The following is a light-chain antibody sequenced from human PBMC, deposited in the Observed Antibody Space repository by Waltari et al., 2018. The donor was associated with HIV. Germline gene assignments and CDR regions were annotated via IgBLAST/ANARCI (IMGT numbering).Light chain of an antibody. Sequence: QSVVTQPPSASGTPGPRVVIPCSGSNSNIGSNSVNWYQQVPGAAPKTLIYRDDQRFSGVPDRFSGSKSATSAALAISELRSEDEADYYCAVWDDSLRGGVFGGGTKLTVL. V-gene: IGLV1-47*01. CDR1: NSNIGSNS. CDR2: RDD. CDR3: AVWDDSLRGGV. J-gene: IGLJ3*02.